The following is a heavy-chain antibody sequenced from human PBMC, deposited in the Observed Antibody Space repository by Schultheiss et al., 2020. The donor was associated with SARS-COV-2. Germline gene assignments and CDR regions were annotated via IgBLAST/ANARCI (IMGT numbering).Heavy chain of an antibody. CDR3: ARGAIAAAGTFVDY. CDR2: INHSGST. D-gene: IGHD6-13*01. J-gene: IGHJ4*02. Sequence: SQTLSLTCTVSGGSISSYYWSWIRQPPGKGLEWIGEINHSGSTNYNPSLKSRVTISVDTSKNQFSLKLSSVTAADTAVYYCARGAIAAAGTFVDYWGQGTLVTVSS. CDR1: GGSISSYY. V-gene: IGHV4-59*01.